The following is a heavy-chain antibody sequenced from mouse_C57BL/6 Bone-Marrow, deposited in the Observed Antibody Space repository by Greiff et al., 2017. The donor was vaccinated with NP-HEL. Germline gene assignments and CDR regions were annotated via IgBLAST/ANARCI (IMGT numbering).Heavy chain of an antibody. J-gene: IGHJ2*01. CDR1: GYSFTSYY. CDR2: IYPGSGNT. CDR3: ARSTYDYDSGYFDY. V-gene: IGHV1-66*01. Sequence: VQLQQSGPELVKPGASVKISCKASGYSFTSYYIHWVKQRPGQGLEWIGWIYPGSGNTKYNEKFKGKATLTADTSSSTAYMQLSSLTSEDSAVYYCARSTYDYDSGYFDYWGQGTTLTVSS. D-gene: IGHD2-4*01.